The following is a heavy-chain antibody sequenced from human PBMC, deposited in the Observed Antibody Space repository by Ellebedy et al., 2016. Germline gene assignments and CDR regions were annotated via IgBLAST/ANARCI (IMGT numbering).Heavy chain of an antibody. Sequence: GESLKISXAASGFTFKKYGMSWVRQAPGRGLEWVSTIVAGYGDTYYADSVKGRFTISRDSSKNTVYLQMNSLRAEDTAVYFCTKATPYGTTWFGRGDSWGQGTLVTVSS. CDR1: GFTFKKYG. J-gene: IGHJ4*02. CDR2: IVAGYGDT. D-gene: IGHD3-10*01. V-gene: IGHV3-23*01. CDR3: TKATPYGTTWFGRGDS.